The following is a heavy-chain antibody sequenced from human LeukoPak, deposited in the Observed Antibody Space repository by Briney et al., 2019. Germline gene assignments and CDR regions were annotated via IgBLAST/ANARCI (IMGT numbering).Heavy chain of an antibody. V-gene: IGHV3-30-3*01. Sequence: GGSLRLSCAASGFTFSSYAMHWVRQAPGKGLEWVAVISYDGSNKYYADSVKGRFTISRDNSKNTLYLQMNSLRAEDTAVYYCARGPGGHYSYGMDVWGQGTTVTVSS. CDR1: GFTFSSYA. CDR3: ARGPGGHYSYGMDV. D-gene: IGHD3-16*01. J-gene: IGHJ6*02. CDR2: ISYDGSNK.